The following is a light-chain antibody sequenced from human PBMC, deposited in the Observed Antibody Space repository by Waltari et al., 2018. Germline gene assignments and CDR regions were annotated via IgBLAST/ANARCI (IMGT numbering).Light chain of an antibody. Sequence: SYELIQPPSVSVSPGQTASITCSGDKLGDKYVCWYQQKPGQSPVLVIYQDNKRPSGIPERFSGSNSGNTATLTISGTQAMDEADYYCQAWDRSTAYVFGTGTKVTVL. J-gene: IGLJ1*01. CDR3: QAWDRSTAYV. CDR1: KLGDKY. CDR2: QDN. V-gene: IGLV3-1*01.